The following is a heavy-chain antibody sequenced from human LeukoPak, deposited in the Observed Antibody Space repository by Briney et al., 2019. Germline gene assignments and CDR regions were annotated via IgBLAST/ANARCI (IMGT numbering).Heavy chain of an antibody. CDR1: GGSISSGGYY. CDR3: ARVARYCSSTSCHIFDY. D-gene: IGHD2-2*02. J-gene: IGHJ4*02. Sequence: PSETLSLTCTVSGGSISSGGYYWSWIRQHPGKGLEWIGYIYYSGSTYYNPSLKSRVTLSVDTSKNQFSLKLSSVTAADTAVYYCARVARYCSSTSCHIFDYWGQGTLVTVSS. CDR2: IYYSGST. V-gene: IGHV4-31*03.